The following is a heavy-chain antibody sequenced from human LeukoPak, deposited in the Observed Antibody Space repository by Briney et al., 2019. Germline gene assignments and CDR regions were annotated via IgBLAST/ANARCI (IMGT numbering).Heavy chain of an antibody. CDR1: GFSFSGYE. J-gene: IGHJ4*02. Sequence: GGSLRLSCAASGFSFSGYEMIWVRQAPGKGLEWVSYISSSGNTMFYADSVKGRFTISRDNAKNSLYLQMNSLRAEDTAVYYCARVSSGVRGAYDYWGQGTLVTVSS. V-gene: IGHV3-48*03. D-gene: IGHD3-10*01. CDR3: ARVSSGVRGAYDY. CDR2: ISSSGNTM.